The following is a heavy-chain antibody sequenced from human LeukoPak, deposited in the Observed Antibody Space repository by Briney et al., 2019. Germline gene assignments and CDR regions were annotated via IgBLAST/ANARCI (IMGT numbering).Heavy chain of an antibody. D-gene: IGHD2-21*01. CDR2: INQDGSET. CDR1: GFTFSSYW. CDR3: ARAGRGGGAADI. J-gene: IGHJ3*02. Sequence: HPGGSLRLSCAASGFTFSSYWMSWVRQAPGKGLEWVANINQDGSETYYMDSVKGRFTISRDNAKNSLYLQMNSLRAEDPAVYYCARAGRGGGAADIWGQGTMVTVSS. V-gene: IGHV3-7*01.